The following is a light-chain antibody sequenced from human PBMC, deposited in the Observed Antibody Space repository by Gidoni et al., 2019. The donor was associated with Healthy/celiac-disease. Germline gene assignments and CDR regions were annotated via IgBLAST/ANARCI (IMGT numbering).Light chain of an antibody. CDR2: AAS. Sequence: IKFTQSPSSLSASVGDRVTITCRASQGISSYLAWYQQKPGKAPKLLLYAASTLQSGVPSRFICSGSGTDFTLTISSLQPEDFATYYCQQLNSYSWTFGQXTKVEIK. J-gene: IGKJ1*01. CDR1: QGISSY. V-gene: IGKV1-9*01. CDR3: QQLNSYSWT.